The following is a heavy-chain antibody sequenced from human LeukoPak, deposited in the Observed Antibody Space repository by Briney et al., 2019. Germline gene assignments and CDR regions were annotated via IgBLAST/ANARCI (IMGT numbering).Heavy chain of an antibody. D-gene: IGHD7-27*01. CDR2: MKSNNGHT. V-gene: IGHV1-8*01. CDR3: ARGPPNWGMVGY. Sequence: ASVKVSCKASGCTFTSFDFNWVRQATGQGLEWMGWMKSNNGHTGYAQKFQGRVTMTRDTSISTAYMELSSLTFEDTAVYYCARGPPNWGMVGYWGQGTLVTVSS. CDR1: GCTFTSFD. J-gene: IGHJ4*02.